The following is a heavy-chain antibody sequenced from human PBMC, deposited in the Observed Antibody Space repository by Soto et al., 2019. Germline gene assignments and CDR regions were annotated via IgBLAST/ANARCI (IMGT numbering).Heavy chain of an antibody. J-gene: IGHJ6*04. Sequence: SGKSLKISCQGSVYDFASCWISWVRKMPGKGLEWMGRIDPIDSYTSYSPSFKGHVKISADKSISTAYLQCSSLKASNTAMYYCARRYCSSASWPGNYYGMEVWGKGTTQTNSS. CDR2: IDPIDSYT. CDR3: ARRYCSSASWPGNYYGMEV. V-gene: IGHV5-10-1*01. CDR1: VYDFASCW. D-gene: IGHD2-2*01.